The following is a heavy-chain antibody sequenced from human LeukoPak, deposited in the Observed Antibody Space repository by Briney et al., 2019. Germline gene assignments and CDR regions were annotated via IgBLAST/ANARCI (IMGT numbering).Heavy chain of an antibody. CDR2: INPNSGGT. V-gene: IGHV1-2*02. J-gene: IGHJ4*02. Sequence: ASVKVSCKASGYTFTGYYMHWVRQAPGQGLEWMGWINPNSGGTNYAQKFQGRVTMTRDTSISTAYMELSRLRSDDTAVYYCARDYDSSGYYTIWGQGTLVTVSS. D-gene: IGHD3-22*01. CDR1: GYTFTGYY. CDR3: ARDYDSSGYYTI.